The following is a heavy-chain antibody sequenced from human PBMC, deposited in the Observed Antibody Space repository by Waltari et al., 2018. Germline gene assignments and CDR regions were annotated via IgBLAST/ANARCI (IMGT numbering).Heavy chain of an antibody. D-gene: IGHD3-3*01. J-gene: IGHJ4*02. Sequence: QVQLQQGGAGLLKPSETLSLTCAVDGGSFSGDYWSWSRRPPGKELEWIGEINHSGSTNSTPSLTCLVTLSAATSKNQFYLKLSSLTAAATAVYYCASTICGVVISADYWGQGTLVTVSS. CDR2: INHSGST. CDR3: ASTICGVVISADY. CDR1: GGSFSGDY. V-gene: IGHV4-34*01.